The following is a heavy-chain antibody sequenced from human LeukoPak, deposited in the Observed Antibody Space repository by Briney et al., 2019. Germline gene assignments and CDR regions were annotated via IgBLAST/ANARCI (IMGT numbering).Heavy chain of an antibody. CDR2: IYTSGST. CDR3: ARDQSAAGYWYFDL. Sequence: SETLSLTCTVSGGSVSSTNYYWTWIRQPAGKGLEWIGRIYTSGSTNYNPSLKSRVSMSVDTSKNQVSLKLSSVTAADTAVYYCARDQSAAGYWYFDLWGRGTLVSVSS. V-gene: IGHV4-61*02. D-gene: IGHD6-19*01. J-gene: IGHJ2*01. CDR1: GGSVSSTNYY.